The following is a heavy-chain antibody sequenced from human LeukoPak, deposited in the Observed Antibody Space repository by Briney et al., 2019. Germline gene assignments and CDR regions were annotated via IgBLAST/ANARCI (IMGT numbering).Heavy chain of an antibody. CDR2: IYYSGST. CDR1: GGSISSGDYY. Sequence: SSETLSLTCTVSGGSISSGDYYWSWIRQPPGKGLEWVGYIYYSGSTYYNPSLKSRVTISVDTSKNQFSLKLSSVTAADTAVYYCAREGPDAFDIWGQGTMVTVSS. V-gene: IGHV4-30-4*01. CDR3: AREGPDAFDI. J-gene: IGHJ3*02.